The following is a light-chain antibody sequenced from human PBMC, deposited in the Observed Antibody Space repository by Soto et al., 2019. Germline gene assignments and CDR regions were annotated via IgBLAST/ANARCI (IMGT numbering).Light chain of an antibody. CDR1: SGHSNYA. J-gene: IGLJ7*01. CDR2: VNSGGSH. V-gene: IGLV4-69*01. Sequence: QLVLTQSPSASASLGASVKLTCTLSSGHSNYAIAWHQQQPEKGPRYLMKVNSGGSHIKGDGIPDRFSGSSSGAERYLFISSLQSEAEADYYCQTWGTGSAIVVYGGGTQLTVL. CDR3: QTWGTGSAIVV.